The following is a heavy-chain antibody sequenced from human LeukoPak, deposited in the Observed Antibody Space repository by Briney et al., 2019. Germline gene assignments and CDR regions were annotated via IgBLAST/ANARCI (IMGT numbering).Heavy chain of an antibody. Sequence: SETLSLTCTVSVGSTSSGGYYWSWIRQHPGKGLEWIGYIYYSGSTYYNPSLKSRVTMSVDTSKNQFSLKLSSVTAVDTAVYYCARVIRWGEEGAGVFDYWGQGTLVTVSS. CDR2: IYYSGST. CDR1: VGSTSSGGYY. V-gene: IGHV4-31*03. CDR3: ARVIRWGEEGAGVFDY. J-gene: IGHJ4*02. D-gene: IGHD1-26*01.